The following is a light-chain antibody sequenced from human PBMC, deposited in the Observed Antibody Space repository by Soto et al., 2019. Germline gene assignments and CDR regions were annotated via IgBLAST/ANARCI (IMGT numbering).Light chain of an antibody. CDR3: SSYTSTGAWV. CDR2: EVS. CDR1: SSDIGAYNS. J-gene: IGLJ3*02. Sequence: QSVLAQPASVSGSPGQSITISCSGTSSDIGAYNSVSWYQQHPGQVPQLMIYEVSNRPSGVSNRFSGSKSGNTASLTISGLQPEDESDYYCSSYTSTGAWVFGGGPKLTVL. V-gene: IGLV2-14*01.